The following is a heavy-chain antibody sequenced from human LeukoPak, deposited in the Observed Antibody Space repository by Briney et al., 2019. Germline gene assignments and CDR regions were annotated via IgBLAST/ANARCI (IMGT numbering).Heavy chain of an antibody. Sequence: GGSLRLSCAASGFTFSSYSMNWVRQAPGKGLEWVSSISSSSSYIYYADPVKGRFTISRNNPKNSLHLQRNSLRAEDTAVYYCARDLNAPIFGVVISFDYWGQGTLVTVSS. V-gene: IGHV3-21*01. CDR3: ARDLNAPIFGVVISFDY. CDR2: ISSSSSYI. J-gene: IGHJ4*02. CDR1: GFTFSSYS. D-gene: IGHD3-3*02.